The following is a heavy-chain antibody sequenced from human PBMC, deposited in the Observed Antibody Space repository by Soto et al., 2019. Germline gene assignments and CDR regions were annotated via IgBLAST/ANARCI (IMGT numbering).Heavy chain of an antibody. V-gene: IGHV3-13*04. CDR2: IGTAGDT. CDR1: GFTFSSYD. Sequence: GGSLRLSCSASGFTFSSYDMHWVRQGPGKGLEWVSAIGTAGDTNYAGSVKGRFTISRENAKNSLYLQMNSLRAGDTAIYFCARAIGPTLFDYWGQGTPVTVYS. CDR3: ARAIGPTLFDY. J-gene: IGHJ4*02. D-gene: IGHD3-22*01.